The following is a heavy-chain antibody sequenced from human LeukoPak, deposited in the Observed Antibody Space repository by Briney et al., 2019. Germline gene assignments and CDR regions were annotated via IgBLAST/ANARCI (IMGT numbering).Heavy chain of an antibody. J-gene: IGHJ4*02. CDR1: GGSISSYY. CDR2: MYYSGST. V-gene: IGHV4-59*01. Sequence: PSETLSLTCTVSGGSISSYYWSWIRQPPGKGLEWIGYMYYSGSTNYNPSLKSRVTISVDMSKNQVSLKLSSVTAADTAVYYCARESSTSSNDYWGQGTLVTVSS. CDR3: ARESSTSSNDY. D-gene: IGHD2-2*01.